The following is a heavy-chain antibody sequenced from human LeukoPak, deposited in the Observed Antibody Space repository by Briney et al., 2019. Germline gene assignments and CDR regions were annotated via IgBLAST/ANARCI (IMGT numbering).Heavy chain of an antibody. CDR3: ARDQSGSSGFYYSPDAFDI. D-gene: IGHD3-22*01. Sequence: PSETLSLTCTVYSGSIRRSSYYWGWIRQPPGKGLGWIGSVHYSGFTYYNPSLKSRVTISVDTSKNQFSLRLSFVTAADTAVYICARDQSGSSGFYYSPDAFDIWGQGTMVTVPS. J-gene: IGHJ3*02. CDR2: VHYSGFT. CDR1: SGSIRRSSYY. V-gene: IGHV4-39*07.